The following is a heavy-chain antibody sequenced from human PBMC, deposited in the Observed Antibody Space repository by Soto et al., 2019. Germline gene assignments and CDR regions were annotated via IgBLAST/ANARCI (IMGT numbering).Heavy chain of an antibody. Sequence: KSSETLSLTCAVYGGSFSGYYWSWIRQPPGKGLEWIGEINHSGSTNYNPSLESRVTISVDTSKNQFSLKLSSVTAADTAVYYCARGGLDYTYGMDVRGQGTTGTVS. CDR1: GGSFSGYY. D-gene: IGHD3-16*01. CDR3: ARGGLDYTYGMDV. V-gene: IGHV4-34*01. J-gene: IGHJ6*02. CDR2: INHSGST.